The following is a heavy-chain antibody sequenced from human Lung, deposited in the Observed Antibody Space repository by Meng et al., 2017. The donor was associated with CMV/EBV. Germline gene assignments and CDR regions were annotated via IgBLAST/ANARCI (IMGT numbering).Heavy chain of an antibody. D-gene: IGHD1-26*01. CDR1: GFTFSSYG. J-gene: IGHJ4*02. CDR2: IWYDGSNK. CDR3: AKDRAPPEDYYFDY. Sequence: GGSXRLSCAASGFTFSSYGMHWVRQAPGKGLEWVAVIWYDGSNKYYADPVKGRFTISRDNSKNTLYLQMNSLRAEDTAVYYCAKDRAPPEDYYFDYWGQGXLVTVSS. V-gene: IGHV3-33*06.